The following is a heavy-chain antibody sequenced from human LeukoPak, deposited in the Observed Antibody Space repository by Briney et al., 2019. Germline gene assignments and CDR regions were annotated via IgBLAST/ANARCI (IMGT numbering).Heavy chain of an antibody. Sequence: PGASLRLSCAASGFTFSNYAMSWVRQAPGKGLEWVSTASCRDDSTYYADSVKGRFTVSRDNSKTTLYLQMNSPGAEDTAVYYCAKWWDCDILTGYYDSDYWGQGTLVTVSS. CDR3: AKWWDCDILTGYYDSDY. D-gene: IGHD3-9*01. V-gene: IGHV3-23*01. CDR1: GFTFSNYA. J-gene: IGHJ4*02. CDR2: ASCRDDST.